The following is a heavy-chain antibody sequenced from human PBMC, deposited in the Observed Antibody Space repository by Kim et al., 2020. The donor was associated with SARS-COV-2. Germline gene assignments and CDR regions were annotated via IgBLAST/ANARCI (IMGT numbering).Heavy chain of an antibody. CDR1: GFTFSSYA. V-gene: IGHV3-30-3*01. CDR3: ARDLATGKRWLQLLGAFDI. D-gene: IGHD5-12*01. Sequence: GGSLRLSCAASGFTFSSYAMHWVRQAPGKGLEWVAVISYDGSNKYYADSVKGRFTISRDNSKNTLYLQMNSLRAEDTAVYYCARDLATGKRWLQLLGAFDIWGQGTMVTVSS. J-gene: IGHJ3*02. CDR2: ISYDGSNK.